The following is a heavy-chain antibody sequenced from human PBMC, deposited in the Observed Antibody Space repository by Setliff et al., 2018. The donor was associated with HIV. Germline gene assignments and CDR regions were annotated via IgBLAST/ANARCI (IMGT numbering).Heavy chain of an antibody. Sequence: ASVKVSCKASGYTFTSYAMHWVRQAPGQRLEWMGWINAGNGNTKYSQNFQGRVTITRDTSASTAYMELSSLRSEDTAVYYCARGGEYWYFDLWGRSTLVTVSS. V-gene: IGHV1-3*01. D-gene: IGHD4-17*01. CDR2: INAGNGNT. J-gene: IGHJ2*01. CDR3: ARGGEYWYFDL. CDR1: GYTFTSYA.